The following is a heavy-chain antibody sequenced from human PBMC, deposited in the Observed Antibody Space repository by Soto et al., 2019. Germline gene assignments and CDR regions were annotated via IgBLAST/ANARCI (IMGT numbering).Heavy chain of an antibody. J-gene: IGHJ6*02. CDR2: ISGSGGST. D-gene: IGHD3-16*01. CDR3: AKDSGVVVTRNYAYYAYGMDV. V-gene: IGHV3-23*01. CDR1: GVTFSSYA. Sequence: GGSLRLSCAASGVTFSSYAMSWVRQAPGKGLEWVSSISGSGGSTYHADSVRGGLTISRDNSKNTLYLKMNSLRAEDKAVYYWAKDSGVVVTRNYAYYAYGMDVWGQGTTVTVSS.